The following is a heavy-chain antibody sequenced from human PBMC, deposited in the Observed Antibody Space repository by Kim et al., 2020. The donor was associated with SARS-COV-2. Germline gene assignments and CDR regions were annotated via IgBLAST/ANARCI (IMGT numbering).Heavy chain of an antibody. CDR1: GFTVSSYS. D-gene: IGHD2-2*01. CDR2: ISSSSSYI. V-gene: IGHV3-21*01. J-gene: IGHJ4*02. CDR3: ARVGYCSSTSCYHYYFDY. Sequence: GGSLRLSCAASGFTVSSYSMNWVRQAPGKGLEWVSSISSSSSYIYYADSVKGRFTISRDNAKNSLYLQMNSLRAEDTAVYYCARVGYCSSTSCYHYYFDYWGQGTLVTVSS.